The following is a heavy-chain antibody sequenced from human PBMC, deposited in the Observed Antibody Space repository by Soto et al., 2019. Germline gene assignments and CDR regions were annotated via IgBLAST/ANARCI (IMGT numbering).Heavy chain of an antibody. CDR1: GYTFTSYG. D-gene: IGHD6-19*01. CDR2: ISAYNGNT. Sequence: ASVKVSCKASGYTFTSYGISWVRQAPGQGLEWMGWISAYNGNTNYAQKLQGRATMTTDTSTSTAYMELRSLRSDDTAVYYCEKGFSESGWYFVDYWGQGTLVTVSS. V-gene: IGHV1-18*01. CDR3: EKGFSESGWYFVDY. J-gene: IGHJ4*02.